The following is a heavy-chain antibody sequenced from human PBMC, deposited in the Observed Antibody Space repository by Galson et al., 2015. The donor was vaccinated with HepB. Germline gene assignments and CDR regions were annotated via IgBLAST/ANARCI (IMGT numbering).Heavy chain of an antibody. V-gene: IGHV4-59*08. J-gene: IGHJ3*01. CDR2: LFYGGA. CDR3: ARHYLVGNDVLSGSSRDAFDV. CDR1: GGSITTYY. Sequence: LSLTCTVSGGSITTYYWSWIRRSPGDGLEWIGYLFYGGANYNPSLKSRVIISLDTSKNQFSLNLSSVTAADTAVYYCARHYLVGNDVLSGSSRDAFDVWGQGTMVSVSS. D-gene: IGHD3-3*01.